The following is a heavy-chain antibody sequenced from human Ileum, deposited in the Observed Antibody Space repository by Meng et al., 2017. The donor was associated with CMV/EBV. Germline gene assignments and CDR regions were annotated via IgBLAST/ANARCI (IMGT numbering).Heavy chain of an antibody. V-gene: IGHV1-46*01. CDR2: INPSGGST. Sequence: ASRSTFTRYYMHWVRPAPGQGLECMGIINPSGGSTSYAQKFQGRVTMTRDTSTTTVYMELSSLTFDDTAVYFCARVEGSSGYSYDYWGQGTLVTVSS. CDR1: RSTFTRYY. CDR3: ARVEGSSGYSYDY. D-gene: IGHD3-22*01. J-gene: IGHJ4*02.